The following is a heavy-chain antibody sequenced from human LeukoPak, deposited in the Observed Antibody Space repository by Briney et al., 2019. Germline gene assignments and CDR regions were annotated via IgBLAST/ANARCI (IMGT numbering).Heavy chain of an antibody. Sequence: SETLSLTCTVSGGSISSYYWSWLRQPAGKGLEWIGRIYTSGSTNYNPSLKSRVTMSVDTSKNQFSLKLSSVTAADTAVYYCARDEPDYGDYVDWFDPWGQGTLVTVSS. CDR2: IYTSGST. CDR1: GGSISSYY. V-gene: IGHV4-4*07. J-gene: IGHJ5*02. D-gene: IGHD4-17*01. CDR3: ARDEPDYGDYVDWFDP.